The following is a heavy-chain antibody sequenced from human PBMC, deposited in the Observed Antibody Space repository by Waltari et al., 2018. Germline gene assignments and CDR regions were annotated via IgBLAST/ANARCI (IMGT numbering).Heavy chain of an antibody. CDR1: GFTFSSYS. CDR2: ISSSSIYI. J-gene: IGHJ4*02. D-gene: IGHD1-26*01. CDR3: ARGGGSRDYDY. V-gene: IGHV3-21*01. Sequence: EVQLVESGGGLVKPGGSLRLSCAASGFTFSSYSMNWVRQAPGKGLEWVSSISSSSIYIYYADSVKGRFTISRDNAKNSLYLQMNSLRAEDTAVYYCARGGGSRDYDYWGQGTLVTVSS.